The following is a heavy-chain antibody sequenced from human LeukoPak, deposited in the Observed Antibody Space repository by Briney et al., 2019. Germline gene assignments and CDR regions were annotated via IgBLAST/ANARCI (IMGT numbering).Heavy chain of an antibody. CDR1: GGTFCNYA. Sequence: SVKVSCKASGGTFCNYAFSWVRQAPGHGREWVGRIIPVLGITNYAKHFQDRVTITADKSTSTAFLELSSLRSEDTAVYYCAKSHTMVRGLIPLDYWGQGTLVTVSS. V-gene: IGHV1-69*04. D-gene: IGHD3-10*01. CDR3: AKSHTMVRGLIPLDY. CDR2: IIPVLGIT. J-gene: IGHJ4*02.